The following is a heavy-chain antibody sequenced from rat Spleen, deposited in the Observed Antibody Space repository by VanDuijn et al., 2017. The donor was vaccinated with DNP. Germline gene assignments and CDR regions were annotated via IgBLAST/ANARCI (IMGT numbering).Heavy chain of an antibody. Sequence: EVQLQESGPGLVKPSQSLSLTCSVTGYSITSNYWAWIRKIPGNKMERMGYISYSGYTGYNPSLKSRISITRDTSKNQFFLQLNSVTTEDTATYYCARGLNYGGYNYYWYFDFWGPGTMVTVSS. J-gene: IGHJ1*01. CDR2: ISYSGYT. V-gene: IGHV3-1*01. CDR3: ARGLNYGGYNYYWYFDF. D-gene: IGHD1-11*01. CDR1: GYSITSNY.